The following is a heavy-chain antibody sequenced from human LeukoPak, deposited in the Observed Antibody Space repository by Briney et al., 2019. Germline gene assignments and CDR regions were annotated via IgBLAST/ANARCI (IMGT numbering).Heavy chain of an antibody. V-gene: IGHV4-59*12. D-gene: IGHD3-10*01. CDR2: IYYSGST. Sequence: SETLSLTCTVSGGSINSYYWSWIRQPPGKGLEWIGYIYYSGSTYYNPSLKRRVTISVDTSKHQFSLKLSSVTAADTAVYYCARDRTAGSGSYYNADWFDPWGQGTLVTVSS. J-gene: IGHJ5*02. CDR1: GGSINSYY. CDR3: ARDRTAGSGSYYNADWFDP.